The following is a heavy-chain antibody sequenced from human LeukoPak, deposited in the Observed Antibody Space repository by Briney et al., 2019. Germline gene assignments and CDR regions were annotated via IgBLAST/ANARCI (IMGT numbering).Heavy chain of an antibody. V-gene: IGHV4-4*07. CDR3: ARGGSSGPDY. CDR2: IYSSGST. Sequence: KPSETLSLTCTVSGGSIISYYWSWIRRPAGRGLEWIGRIYSSGSTKYTPSLKSRVTISLDKSKNQFSLKLSSVSAADTAVYYCARGGSSGPDYWGQGTLVTVSS. J-gene: IGHJ4*02. CDR1: GGSIISYY. D-gene: IGHD6-19*01.